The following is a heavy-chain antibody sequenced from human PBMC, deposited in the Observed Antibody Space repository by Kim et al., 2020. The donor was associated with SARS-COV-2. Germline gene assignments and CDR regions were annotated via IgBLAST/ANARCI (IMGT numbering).Heavy chain of an antibody. D-gene: IGHD3-10*01. J-gene: IGHJ3*02. CDR3: AKDFISYYYGSGGI. Sequence: ADCVKGRFTISRDNSKNTLYLQMNSLRAEDTAVYYCAKDFISYYYGSGGIWGQGTMVTVSS. V-gene: IGHV3-30*02.